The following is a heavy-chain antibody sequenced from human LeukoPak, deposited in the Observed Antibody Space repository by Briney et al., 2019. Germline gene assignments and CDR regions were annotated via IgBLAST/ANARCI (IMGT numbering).Heavy chain of an antibody. D-gene: IGHD3-22*01. Sequence: GGSLRLSCAASGFTFSRYTMSWVRQAPGKGLEWVSAASGSDSGTYYADSVKGRFTISRDNSKNTLSLQMNSLRAEDTAVYYCAKSAYDSSGYYRAFDIWGQGTMVTVSS. CDR1: GFTFSRYT. J-gene: IGHJ3*02. CDR2: ASGSDSGT. V-gene: IGHV3-23*01. CDR3: AKSAYDSSGYYRAFDI.